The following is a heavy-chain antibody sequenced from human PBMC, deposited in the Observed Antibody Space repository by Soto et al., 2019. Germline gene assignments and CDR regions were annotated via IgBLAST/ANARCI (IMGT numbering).Heavy chain of an antibody. CDR3: ARGGSYSYFDY. V-gene: IGHV3-13*05. Sequence: EVQLVESGGGLVQPGGSLRLSCAASGFTFSSYDMHWVRQATGKGLEWVSAICTAGDPYYPGSVKGRFTISRENAKNSLYLQMNSLRAGDTAVYYCARGGSYSYFDYWGQGTMVTVSS. CDR1: GFTFSSYD. CDR2: ICTAGDP. J-gene: IGHJ4*02. D-gene: IGHD1-26*01.